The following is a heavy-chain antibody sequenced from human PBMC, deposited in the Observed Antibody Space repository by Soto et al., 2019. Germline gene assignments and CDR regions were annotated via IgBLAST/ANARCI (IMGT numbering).Heavy chain of an antibody. D-gene: IGHD6-13*01. CDR2: MNPNSGNT. V-gene: IGHV1-8*01. J-gene: IGHJ5*02. CDR1: GCTFTSYD. CDR3: ARERSAAGTGWFDP. Sequence: QVKLVRSGAEVKKRGASVKVSCKACGCTFTSYDINWVRQATGQGLEWMGWMNPNSGNTGYAQKFQGRVTMTRNTSISTAYMELSSLRSEDTAVYYCARERSAAGTGWFDPWGQGTLVTVSS.